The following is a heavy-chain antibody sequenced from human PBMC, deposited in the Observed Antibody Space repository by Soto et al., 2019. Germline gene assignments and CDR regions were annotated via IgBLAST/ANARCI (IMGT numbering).Heavy chain of an antibody. CDR2: ISWNSGSI. Sequence: PGGSLRLSCAASGFTFDDYAMHWVRQAPGKGLEWVSGISWNSGSIGYADSVKGRFTISRDNAKNSLYLQMNSLRAEDTALYYCAKATSLYIRGPYYFDYWGQGTLVTVSS. CDR3: AKATSLYIRGPYYFDY. V-gene: IGHV3-9*01. D-gene: IGHD3-16*01. J-gene: IGHJ4*02. CDR1: GFTFDDYA.